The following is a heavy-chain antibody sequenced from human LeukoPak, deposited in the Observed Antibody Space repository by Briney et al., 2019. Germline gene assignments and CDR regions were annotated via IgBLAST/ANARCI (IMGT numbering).Heavy chain of an antibody. D-gene: IGHD6-6*01. Sequence: GGSLRLSCAASGFTFSRYEMNWVRQAPGKGLEWVSSISSSSSYIYYADSVRGRFTISRDNAKNSLYLQMNSLRAEDTAVYYCARNIAARQVYYYYGMDVWGQGTTVTVSS. CDR2: ISSSSSYI. CDR3: ARNIAARQVYYYYGMDV. V-gene: IGHV3-21*01. CDR1: GFTFSRYE. J-gene: IGHJ6*02.